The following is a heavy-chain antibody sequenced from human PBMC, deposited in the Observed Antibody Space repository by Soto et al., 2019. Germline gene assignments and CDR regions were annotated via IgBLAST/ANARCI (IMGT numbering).Heavy chain of an antibody. V-gene: IGHV3-23*01. CDR1: GFTFSSYA. J-gene: IGHJ4*02. Sequence: PGGSLRLSCAASGFTFSSYAMSWVRQAPGKGLEWVSTISDSGNSTYSADSVKGRFTISRDSSKNTLYLQMNSLRAEDTAVYYCARGGYGDPLWGQDDFDYWGQGTLVTVSS. CDR3: ARGGYGDPLWGQDDFDY. CDR2: ISDSGNST. D-gene: IGHD4-17*01.